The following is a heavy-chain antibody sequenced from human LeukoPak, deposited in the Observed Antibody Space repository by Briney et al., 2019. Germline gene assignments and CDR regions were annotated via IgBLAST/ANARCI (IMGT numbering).Heavy chain of an antibody. D-gene: IGHD1-26*01. V-gene: IGHV3-48*01. Sequence: GGSLRLSCAASGFTFNTYNMNWVRQAPGKGLEWVSYISSSSSIIYADSVKGRFTISRDNAKNSLYLQMNSLRAGDTAVYYCATSGNHYMGYWGQGTLVTVSS. CDR1: GFTFNTYN. J-gene: IGHJ4*02. CDR2: ISSSSSII. CDR3: ATSGNHYMGY.